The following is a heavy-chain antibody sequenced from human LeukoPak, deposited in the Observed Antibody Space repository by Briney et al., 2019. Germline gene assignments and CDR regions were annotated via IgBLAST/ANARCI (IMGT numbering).Heavy chain of an antibody. V-gene: IGHV3-30*04. CDR2: ISYDGRNK. J-gene: IGHJ4*02. Sequence: GGSLRLSCAASGFTFSSYALHWVRQAPGKGLEWVAVISYDGRNKYYADSVKGRFTISRDNSKNTLYLQMNSLRAEDTAMYFCARETPYSSSWTDFDYWGQGTLVTVSS. CDR3: ARETPYSSSWTDFDY. D-gene: IGHD6-13*01. CDR1: GFTFSSYA.